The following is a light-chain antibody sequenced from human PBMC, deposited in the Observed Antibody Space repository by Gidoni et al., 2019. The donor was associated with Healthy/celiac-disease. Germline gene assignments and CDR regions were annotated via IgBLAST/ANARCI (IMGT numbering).Light chain of an antibody. J-gene: IGKJ2*03. CDR3: QQYYSTPHS. Sequence: DIAMTQSPDSPAVSLGERATINCKSSQSVLYSSNNKNYLAWYQQKPGQPPKLLIYWASTRESGVPDRFSGSGSGTDFTLTISSLQAEDVAVYYCQQYYSTPHSFGQGTKLEIK. CDR2: WAS. CDR1: QSVLYSSNNKNY. V-gene: IGKV4-1*01.